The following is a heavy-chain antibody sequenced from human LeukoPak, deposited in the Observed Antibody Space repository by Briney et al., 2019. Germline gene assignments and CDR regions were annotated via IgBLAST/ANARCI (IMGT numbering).Heavy chain of an antibody. D-gene: IGHD2-15*01. Sequence: GGSLRLSCAASGFTFSSYAMSWVRQAPGKGLEWVSAISGSGGSTYYADSVKGRFTISRDNAKNSLYLQMNSLRAEDTAVYYCARDHGYCSGGSCYSKAFDIWGQGTMVTVSS. J-gene: IGHJ3*02. CDR1: GFTFSSYA. V-gene: IGHV3-23*01. CDR3: ARDHGYCSGGSCYSKAFDI. CDR2: ISGSGGST.